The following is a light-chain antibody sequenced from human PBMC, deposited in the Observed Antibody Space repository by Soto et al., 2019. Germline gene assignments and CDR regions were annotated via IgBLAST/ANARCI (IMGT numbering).Light chain of an antibody. J-gene: IGKJ4*01. V-gene: IGKV3-11*01. CDR1: QSVSSY. CDR2: DAS. CDR3: QQRSNWPQLT. Sequence: EIVLTQSPATLSLSPGERATLSCRASQSVSSYLAWYQQKPGQAPRLLIYDASNRATGIPARFSGSGSGTDFTLTIISLEPEDVAVYYCQQRSNWPQLTFGGGTKVKIK.